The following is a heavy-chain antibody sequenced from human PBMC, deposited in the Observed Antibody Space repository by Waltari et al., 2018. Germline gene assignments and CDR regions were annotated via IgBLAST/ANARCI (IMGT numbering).Heavy chain of an antibody. J-gene: IGHJ3*02. CDR1: GDSISSYY. D-gene: IGHD6-13*01. Sequence: QVQLQESGPGLVKPSETLSLTCTVSGDSISSYYWSWIRQPPGKGLEWIGYIYYSGSTNYNPSLKSRVTISVDTSKNQFSLKLSSVTAADTAVYYCARDRHSSSWYSSHDAFDIWGQGTMVTVSS. CDR2: IYYSGST. CDR3: ARDRHSSSWYSSHDAFDI. V-gene: IGHV4-59*01.